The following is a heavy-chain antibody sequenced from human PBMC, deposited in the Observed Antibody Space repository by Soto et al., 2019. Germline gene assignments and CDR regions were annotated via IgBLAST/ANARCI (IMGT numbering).Heavy chain of an antibody. J-gene: IGHJ4*02. CDR3: VRSEATALDY. CDR2: IYYSGRT. Sequence: LEILSLTCTVSGGSISSYCWSWIRQPPGKGLEWIGYIYYSGRTNYNPSLKSRVTISVDRSQSIFSLKLASVTAADTAVYYCVRSEATALDYWGQGTLVTVSS. V-gene: IGHV4-59*12. CDR1: GGSISSYC.